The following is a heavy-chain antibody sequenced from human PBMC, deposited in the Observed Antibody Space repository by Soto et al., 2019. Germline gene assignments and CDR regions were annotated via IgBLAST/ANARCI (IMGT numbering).Heavy chain of an antibody. CDR1: GFTFSSYA. V-gene: IGHV3-23*01. J-gene: IGHJ6*02. D-gene: IGHD3-10*01. CDR2: ISGSGGST. Sequence: RGSLRLSCAASGFTFSSYAMSWVRQAPGKGLEWVSAISGSGGSTYYADSVKGRFTISRDNSKNTLYLQMNSLRAEDTAVYYCAKDRGYYGSGSYQKYYYYYGMDVWGQGTTVTVSS. CDR3: AKDRGYYGSGSYQKYYYYYGMDV.